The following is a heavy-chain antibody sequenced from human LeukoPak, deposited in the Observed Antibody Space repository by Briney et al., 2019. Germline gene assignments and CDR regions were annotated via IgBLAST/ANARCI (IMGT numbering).Heavy chain of an antibody. CDR2: IKSKTNGETR. D-gene: IGHD5-12*01. Sequence: KPGGSLRLSCAASGFTLSNAWMNWVRQAPGKGLEWVGLIKSKTNGETRDYAAPVKGRFTISRDDSDNTLCLQMNSLKNEDTAVYYCARGNSGYDPDFDYWGQGTLVTVSS. CDR1: GFTLSNAW. V-gene: IGHV3-15*01. J-gene: IGHJ4*02. CDR3: ARGNSGYDPDFDY.